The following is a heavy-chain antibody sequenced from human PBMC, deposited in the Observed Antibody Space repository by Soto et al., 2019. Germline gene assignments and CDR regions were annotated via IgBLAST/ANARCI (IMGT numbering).Heavy chain of an antibody. J-gene: IGHJ4*02. Sequence: VQLQESGPGLVKPSQTLSLRCSVSGGSVGRGAFYWSWIRQHPGKGLEWIGYIYYSGSAYYNPSLKSRVTISLGTSQTQFSLKLTSVTVADTAVYYCARAPAPWYFDYWGQGTLVTVSS. CDR1: GGSVGRGAFY. CDR3: ARAPAPWYFDY. V-gene: IGHV4-31*03. CDR2: IYYSGSA.